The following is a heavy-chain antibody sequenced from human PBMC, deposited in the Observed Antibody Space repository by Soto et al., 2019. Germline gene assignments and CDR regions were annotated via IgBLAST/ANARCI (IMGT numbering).Heavy chain of an antibody. CDR3: ARDWHYYDSSSYPGDY. CDR1: GFTFSSYG. V-gene: IGHV3-33*01. CDR2: IWYDGSNK. J-gene: IGHJ4*02. D-gene: IGHD3-22*01. Sequence: PVGSLRLSCAASGFTFSSYGMHWVRQAPGKGLEWVAVIWYDGSNKYYADSVKGRFTISRDNSKNTLYLQMNSLRAEDTAVYYCARDWHYYDSSSYPGDYWGQGTLGTVSS.